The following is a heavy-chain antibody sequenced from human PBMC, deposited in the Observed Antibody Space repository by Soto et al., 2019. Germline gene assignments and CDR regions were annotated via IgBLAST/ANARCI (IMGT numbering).Heavy chain of an antibody. CDR1: GFTFSSYG. J-gene: IGHJ4*02. Sequence: GESLKISCAASGFTFSSYGMHWVRQAPGKGLEWVAVISYDGSNKYYADSVKGRFTISRDNSKNTLYLQMNSLRAEDTAVYYCAKVRGSVPPSDYWGQGTLVTVSS. CDR3: AKVRGSVPPSDY. V-gene: IGHV3-30*18. D-gene: IGHD5-12*01. CDR2: ISYDGSNK.